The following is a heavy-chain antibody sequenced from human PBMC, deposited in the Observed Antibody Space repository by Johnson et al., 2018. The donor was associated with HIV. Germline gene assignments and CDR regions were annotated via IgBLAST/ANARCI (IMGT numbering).Heavy chain of an antibody. CDR2: ISWNSGSI. J-gene: IGHJ3*02. CDR3: AKAQTGTTGAFDI. D-gene: IGHD1-7*01. Sequence: LLVESGGGLVQPGRSLRLSCAASGFTFDDYAMHWVRQAPGKGLEWVSGISWNSGSIGYADSVKGRFTISRDNAKNSLYLQMNSLRAEDTALYYCAKAQTGTTGAFDIWGQGTMVTVSS. CDR1: GFTFDDYA. V-gene: IGHV3-9*01.